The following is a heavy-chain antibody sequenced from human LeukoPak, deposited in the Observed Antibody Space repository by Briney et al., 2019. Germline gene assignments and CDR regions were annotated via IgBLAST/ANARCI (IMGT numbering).Heavy chain of an antibody. D-gene: IGHD3-22*01. CDR2: IIPIFGTA. V-gene: IGHV1-69*05. Sequence: ASVKVSCKASGGTFSSYAISWVRQAPGQGLEWMGGIIPIFGTANYAQKFQGRVTITTDESTSTAYMERSSLGSEDTSVYYCARGFRDSSGYYPYYFDYWGQGTLVTVSS. J-gene: IGHJ4*02. CDR3: ARGFRDSSGYYPYYFDY. CDR1: GGTFSSYA.